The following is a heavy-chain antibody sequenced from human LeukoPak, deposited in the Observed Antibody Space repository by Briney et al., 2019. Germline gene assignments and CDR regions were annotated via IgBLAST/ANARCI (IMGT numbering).Heavy chain of an antibody. CDR3: ATGLWYSSSWYMDY. Sequence: GGSLRLSCAASGFTVSSNYMSWVRQAPGKGLEWVSVIYSGGSTYYADSVKGRFTISRDNSKNTLYLQMNSLRAEDTAVYYCATGLWYSSSWYMDYWGQRTLVTVSS. D-gene: IGHD6-13*01. J-gene: IGHJ4*02. CDR1: GFTVSSNY. V-gene: IGHV3-53*01. CDR2: IYSGGST.